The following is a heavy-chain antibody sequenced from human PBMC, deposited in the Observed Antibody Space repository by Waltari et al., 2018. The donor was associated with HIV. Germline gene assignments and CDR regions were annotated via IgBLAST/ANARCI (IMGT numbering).Heavy chain of an antibody. V-gene: IGHV1-69*01. J-gene: IGHJ6*02. CDR3: ARDHRGNKLLYGMDV. CDR1: GGTFSSYA. CDR2: IIPAFGTA. Sequence: QVQLVQSGAEVKKPGSSVRVSCKVSGGTFSSYAINWVRQAPRQGLGWMGGIIPAFGTANYAERFQGRVTITADEDTSTAYMDLSSLRSEDTAVYFCARDHRGNKLLYGMDVWGQGTTVTV.